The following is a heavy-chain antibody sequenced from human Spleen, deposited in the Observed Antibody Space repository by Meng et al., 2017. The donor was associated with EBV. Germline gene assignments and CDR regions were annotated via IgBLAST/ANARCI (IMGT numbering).Heavy chain of an antibody. V-gene: IGHV4-39*07. CDR3: ARVGPPRIVATIDY. D-gene: IGHD5-12*01. J-gene: IGHJ4*02. Sequence: ERGPGLVKPAETLPTHCTVSGGYISSSNYYWGWIRQPPGKGLEWIGSIYHSGNAYHNPSLKSRVTTSVDTSKNQFSLKLTSVTAADTAVYYCARVGPPRIVATIDYWGQGTLVTVSS. CDR2: IYHSGNA. CDR1: GGYISSSNYY.